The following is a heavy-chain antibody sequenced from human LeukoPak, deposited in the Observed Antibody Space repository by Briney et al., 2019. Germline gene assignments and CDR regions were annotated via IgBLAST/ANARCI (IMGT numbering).Heavy chain of an antibody. V-gene: IGHV3-23*01. CDR2: ISGSGGST. Sequence: PGGSLRLSCAASGFTFSSYAMSWVRQAPGKGLGWVSAISGSGGSTYYADSVNGRFTISRDNSKNTLYLQMNSLRAEDTAVYYCAKESAYGDYSESSPVDYWGQGTLVTVSS. CDR1: GFTFSSYA. D-gene: IGHD4-17*01. J-gene: IGHJ4*02. CDR3: AKESAYGDYSESSPVDY.